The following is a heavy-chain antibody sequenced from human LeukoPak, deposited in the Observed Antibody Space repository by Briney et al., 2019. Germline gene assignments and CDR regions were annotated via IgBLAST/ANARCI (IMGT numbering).Heavy chain of an antibody. D-gene: IGHD3/OR15-3a*01. CDR1: DYTFIGFH. CDR2: INPNSGGT. J-gene: IGHJ4*02. CDR3: AKEGTGIDY. Sequence: PSVKVSYKASDYTFIGFHINWVWQAPTQGLKWMGLINPNSGGTNYAQNFQGRVTMTRDTSISTAYMELIRLTSDDTAVYYCAKEGTGIDYWGQGTLVTVSS. V-gene: IGHV1-2*02.